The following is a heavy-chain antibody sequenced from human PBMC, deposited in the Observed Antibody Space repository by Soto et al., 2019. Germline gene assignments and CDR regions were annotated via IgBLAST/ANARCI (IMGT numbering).Heavy chain of an antibody. Sequence: EVQLVESGGSVIRPGGSLRLSCGASGFTFDDYGMNWVRQTPDKGLEWVSFNNWSGDDSRYGDSVKGRVIVSREKAKNYLYLEMISLRVDDTALYFCARNRRVGRYFFDFWGRVTLVTFS. CDR1: GFTFDDYG. D-gene: IGHD3-16*01. CDR2: NNWSGDDS. V-gene: IGHV3-20*04. J-gene: IGHJ4*02. CDR3: ARNRRVGRYFFDF.